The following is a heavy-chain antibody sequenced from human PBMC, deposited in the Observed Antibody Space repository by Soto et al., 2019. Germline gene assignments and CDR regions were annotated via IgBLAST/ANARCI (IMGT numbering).Heavy chain of an antibody. CDR2: IYWNDDK. V-gene: IGHV2-5*01. J-gene: IGHJ5*02. CDR1: GFSLSTRGVG. D-gene: IGHD1-26*01. CDR3: XXXXXXXXGAA. Sequence: QITLKESGPTLVKPTQTLTLTCTFSGFSLSTRGVGVGWIRQPPGKALEWLALIYWNDDKRYSPSLKSRLTXXXXXXXXXXXXXXXXXXXXXXXXXXXXXXXXXXXGAAWGQGILVTVSS.